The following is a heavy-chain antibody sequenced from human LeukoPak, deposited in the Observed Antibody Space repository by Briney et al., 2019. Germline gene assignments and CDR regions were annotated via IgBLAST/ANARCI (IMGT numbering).Heavy chain of an antibody. D-gene: IGHD2-2*01. J-gene: IGHJ4*02. CDR1: GGSISSGGYY. CDR3: ASRKPLDCSSTSCQWDFDY. CDR2: IYHSGST. V-gene: IGHV4-30-2*01. Sequence: SETLSLTCTVSGGSISSGGYYWSWIRQPPGKGLEWIGYIYHSGSTYYNPSLKSRVTISVDRSKNQFSLKLSSVTAADTAVYYCASRKPLDCSSTSCQWDFDYWGQGTLVTVSS.